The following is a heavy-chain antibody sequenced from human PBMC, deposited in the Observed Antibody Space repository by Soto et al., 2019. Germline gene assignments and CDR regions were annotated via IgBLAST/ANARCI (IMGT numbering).Heavy chain of an antibody. D-gene: IGHD1-1*01. CDR2: ISAYNGNT. Sequence: ASVKVSCKASGYSFASYGISWVRQAPGQGLEWMGWISAYNGNTNYAQKLQGRVTMTTDTSTSTAYMELRSLRSDDTAVYYCARAPLARFNGGAFDIWGQGTMVTVSS. J-gene: IGHJ3*02. V-gene: IGHV1-18*01. CDR3: ARAPLARFNGGAFDI. CDR1: GYSFASYG.